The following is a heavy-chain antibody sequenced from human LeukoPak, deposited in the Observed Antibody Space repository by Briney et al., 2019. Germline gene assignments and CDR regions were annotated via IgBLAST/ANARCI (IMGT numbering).Heavy chain of an antibody. CDR3: ASELMVYAHY. J-gene: IGHJ4*02. V-gene: IGHV3-30*01. CDR1: GFTFSSYA. Sequence: GGSLRLSCAASGFTFSSYAMHWVRQAPGKGLEWVAVISYDGSNKYYADSVKGRFTISRDNSKNTLYLQMNSLRAEDTAVYYCASELMVYAHYWAQGTLVTVSS. D-gene: IGHD2-8*01. CDR2: ISYDGSNK.